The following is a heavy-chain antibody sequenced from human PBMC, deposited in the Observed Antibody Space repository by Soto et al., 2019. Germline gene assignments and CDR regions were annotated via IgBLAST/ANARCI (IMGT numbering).Heavy chain of an antibody. Sequence: ASVKVSCKASGYSFAGYFVHWVRQAPGQGLEWMGWINPSNGDTNYSQKFQGRVSMTRDTPINTAYMELSSLTSDDTAVYYCARDFVGVVMDYGMDVWGQGTTVTVSS. CDR2: INPSNGDT. J-gene: IGHJ6*02. D-gene: IGHD2-15*01. V-gene: IGHV1-2*02. CDR1: GYSFAGYF. CDR3: ARDFVGVVMDYGMDV.